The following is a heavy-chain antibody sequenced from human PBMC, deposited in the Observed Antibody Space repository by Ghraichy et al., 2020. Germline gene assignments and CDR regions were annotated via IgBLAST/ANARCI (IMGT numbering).Heavy chain of an antibody. J-gene: IGHJ6*02. D-gene: IGHD5-24*01. CDR2: ISSSSSTI. CDR3: ASSGRGSKTLYYYGMDV. Sequence: GGSLRLSCAASGFTFSSYSMNWVRQAPGKGLEWVSYISSSSSTIYYADSVKGRFTISRDNAKNSLYLQMNSLRDEDTAVYYCASSGRGSKTLYYYGMDVWGQGTTVTVSS. CDR1: GFTFSSYS. V-gene: IGHV3-48*02.